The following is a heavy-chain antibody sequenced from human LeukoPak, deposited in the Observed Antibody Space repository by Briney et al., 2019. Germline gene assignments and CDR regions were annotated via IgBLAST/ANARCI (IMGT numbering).Heavy chain of an antibody. V-gene: IGHV4-59*01. CDR3: ARGRGGGGSSNNWFDP. CDR1: GGSISGYY. Sequence: SETLSLTCTVSGGSISGYYWSWIRQPPGKGPEWIGYIYYSGSTNYNPSLKSRVTISVDTSKNQFSLKLSSVTAADTAVYYCARGRGGGGSSNNWFDPWGQGTLVIVSS. D-gene: IGHD2-15*01. CDR2: IYYSGST. J-gene: IGHJ5*02.